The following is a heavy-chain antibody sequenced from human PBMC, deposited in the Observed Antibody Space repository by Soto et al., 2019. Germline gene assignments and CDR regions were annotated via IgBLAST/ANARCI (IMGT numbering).Heavy chain of an antibody. CDR3: AREPRYYGSGEYYFDY. D-gene: IGHD3-10*01. Sequence: KTSETLSLTCAVYGGSFSGYYWSWIRQPPGKGLEWIGEINHSGSTNYNPSLKSRVTISVDTSKNQFSLKLSSVTAADTAVYYCAREPRYYGSGEYYFDYWGQGTLVTVSS. V-gene: IGHV4-34*01. J-gene: IGHJ4*02. CDR1: GGSFSGYY. CDR2: INHSGST.